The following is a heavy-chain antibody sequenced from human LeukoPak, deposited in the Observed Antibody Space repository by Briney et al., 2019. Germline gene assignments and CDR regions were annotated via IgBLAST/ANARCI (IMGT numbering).Heavy chain of an antibody. J-gene: IGHJ4*02. CDR1: GFTFSSCG. Sequence: GGSLRLSCSASGFTFSSCGMHWVRQAPGKGLEYVSAISSNGGSTYYADSVKGRFTISRDNSMNTLYLQMSSLRAEDTAVYYCVKRLTPGSYDYWGQGTLVTVSS. CDR2: ISSNGGST. D-gene: IGHD1-26*01. CDR3: VKRLTPGSYDY. V-gene: IGHV3-64D*09.